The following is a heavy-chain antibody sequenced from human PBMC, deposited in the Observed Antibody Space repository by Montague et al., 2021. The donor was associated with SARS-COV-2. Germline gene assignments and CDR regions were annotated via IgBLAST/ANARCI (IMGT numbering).Heavy chain of an antibody. J-gene: IGHJ5*01. CDR3: TRSLVDIISTISGYFDF. CDR2: IRRKTYGGTA. D-gene: IGHD5/OR15-5a*01. V-gene: IGHV3-49*04. Sequence: SLRLSCAASGFNFGEFGISWVRQAPGQGPEWIGFIRRKTYGGTAGYAASVKGRFTISRDDSKNIAYLQMDSLKIDDTAMYYCTRSLVDIISTISGYFDFWGQGVLVTVSS. CDR1: GFNFGEFG.